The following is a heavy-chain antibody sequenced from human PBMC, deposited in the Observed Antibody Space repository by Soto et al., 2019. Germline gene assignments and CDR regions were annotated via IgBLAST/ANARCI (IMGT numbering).Heavy chain of an antibody. CDR2: IYKSATT. CDR3: ARGRYCLTGRCFPNWFDS. D-gene: IGHD2-15*01. J-gene: IGHJ5*01. V-gene: IGHV4-30-4*01. CDR1: GDSISTVDYF. Sequence: SETLSLTCSVSGDSISTVDYFWAWIRQPPGQALEYIGYIYKSATTYYNPSFESRVAISLDTSKSQFSLNVTSVAAADTAVYFCARGRYCLTGRCFPNWFDSWGQGTLVTVSS.